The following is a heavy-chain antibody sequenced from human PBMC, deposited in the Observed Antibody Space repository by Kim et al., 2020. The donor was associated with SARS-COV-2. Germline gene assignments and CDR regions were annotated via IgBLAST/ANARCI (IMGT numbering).Heavy chain of an antibody. V-gene: IGHV4-39*01. CDR2: IYYSGST. CDR1: GGSISSSSYY. D-gene: IGHD1-26*01. Sequence: SETLSLTCTVSGGSISSSSYYWGWIRQPPGKGLEWIGSIYYSGSTYYNPSLKSRVTISVDTSKNQFSLKLSSVTAADTAVYYCARLYVGATGPIGDNLDYWGQGTLVTVSS. J-gene: IGHJ4*02. CDR3: ARLYVGATGPIGDNLDY.